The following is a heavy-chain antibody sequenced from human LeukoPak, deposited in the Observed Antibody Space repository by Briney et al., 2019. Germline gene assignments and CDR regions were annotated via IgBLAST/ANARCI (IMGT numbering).Heavy chain of an antibody. CDR3: AKAEFYSYFDY. J-gene: IGHJ4*02. Sequence: GGSLRLSCAASGFTFSSYAMSWVRQAPGKGLQWVSAISGSGGSTYYADSMKGRFTISRDNSKNTLYLQMNSLRAEDTAVYYCAKAEFYSYFDYWGQGTLVTVSS. CDR2: ISGSGGST. V-gene: IGHV3-23*01. D-gene: IGHD1-26*01. CDR1: GFTFSSYA.